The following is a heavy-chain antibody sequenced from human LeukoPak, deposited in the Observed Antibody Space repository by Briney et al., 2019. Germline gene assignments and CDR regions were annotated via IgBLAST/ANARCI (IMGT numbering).Heavy chain of an antibody. CDR3: ARDLKSSRAYFDY. CDR1: GFTFSSYA. V-gene: IGHV3-30*04. Sequence: GGSLRLSCAASGFTFSSYAMHWVRQAPGKGLEWVAVISYGGSNKYYADSVKGRFTISRDNSKNTLYLQMNSLRAEDTAVYYCARDLKSSRAYFDYWGQGTLVTVSS. J-gene: IGHJ4*02. CDR2: ISYGGSNK.